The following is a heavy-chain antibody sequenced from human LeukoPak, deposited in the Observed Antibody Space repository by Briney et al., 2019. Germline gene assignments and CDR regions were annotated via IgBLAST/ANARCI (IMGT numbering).Heavy chain of an antibody. CDR3: ARDWDYYDSTPDY. CDR2: ISYDGSNK. CDR1: GGSISSGD. J-gene: IGHJ4*02. V-gene: IGHV3-30-3*01. D-gene: IGHD3-22*01. Sequence: LSLTCTVSGGSISSGDYYWSWIRQAPGKGLEWVAVISYDGSNKYYADSVKGRFTISRDNSKNTLYLQMNSLRAEDTAVYYCARDWDYYDSTPDYWGQGTLVTVSS.